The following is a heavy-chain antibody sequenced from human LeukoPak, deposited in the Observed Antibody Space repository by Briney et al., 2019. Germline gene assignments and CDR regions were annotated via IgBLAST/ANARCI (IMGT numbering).Heavy chain of an antibody. J-gene: IGHJ4*02. CDR1: GFTFSNSW. CDR3: ASDPYVANFGTGYLHY. Sequence: GGSLRLSCAASGFTFSNSWMHWVRQAPGKGLLWVSRINSDGTTTNYADSVKGRFTISRDNAKNTLFLQMNSLRPEDTALYYCASDPYVANFGTGYLHYWGQGTLVTVSS. V-gene: IGHV3-74*01. CDR2: INSDGTTT. D-gene: IGHD3/OR15-3a*01.